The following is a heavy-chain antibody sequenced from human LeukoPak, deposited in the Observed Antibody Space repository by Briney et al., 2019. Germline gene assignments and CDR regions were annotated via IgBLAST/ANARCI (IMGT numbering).Heavy chain of an antibody. CDR1: CGSFSGYY. V-gene: IGHV4-34*01. D-gene: IGHD6-19*01. CDR3: AGGPAFIAVQYSSRRRLDY. Sequence: SETLSLTCAVYCGSFSGYYWNWIRQPPGKGLEWSGEINHRGSTNYNPSLKSRVTISVDTSNTQFSLQLRSVTAADTSVYYCAGGPAFIAVQYSSRRRLDYWGQGTLVTVSS. CDR2: INHRGST. J-gene: IGHJ4*02.